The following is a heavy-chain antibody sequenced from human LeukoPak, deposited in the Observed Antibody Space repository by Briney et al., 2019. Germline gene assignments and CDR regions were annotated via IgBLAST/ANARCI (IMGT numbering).Heavy chain of an antibody. CDR3: ARDSDSSGYCDY. CDR2: ISSSSYI. Sequence: AVSLRLSCAPSGFTFSSYSMNWVRQAPGKGLEWVSSISSSSYIYYADSVKGRFTISRDNAKNSLYLQMNSLRAEDTAVYYCARDSDSSGYCDYWGQGTLVTVSS. V-gene: IGHV3-21*01. D-gene: IGHD3-22*01. J-gene: IGHJ4*02. CDR1: GFTFSSYS.